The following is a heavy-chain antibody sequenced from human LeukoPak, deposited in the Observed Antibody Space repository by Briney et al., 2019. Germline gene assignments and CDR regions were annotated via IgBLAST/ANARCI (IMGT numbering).Heavy chain of an antibody. D-gene: IGHD6-13*01. V-gene: IGHV4-4*07. J-gene: IGHJ6*03. Sequence: SETLSLTCTVSGGSISSYYWSWIRQPAGKGLEWIGRIYTSGSTNYNPSLKSRVTMSVDTSKNQFSLKLSSVTAADPAVYYCARELAAAGVYYYYYMDVWGKGTTVTVSS. CDR2: IYTSGST. CDR1: GGSISSYY. CDR3: ARELAAAGVYYYYYMDV.